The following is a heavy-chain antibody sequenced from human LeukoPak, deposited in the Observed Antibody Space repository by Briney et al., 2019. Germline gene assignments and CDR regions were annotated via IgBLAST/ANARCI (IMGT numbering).Heavy chain of an antibody. Sequence: ASVKVSCKASGYTFKNYDINWVRQATGQGLEWMGWMNPNSGNTGFAQKFQDRVSMTRDTSINTAYMELTSMRSGDTAVYYCARATPGGLHGYSFDYWGQGTVVTVYS. CDR2: MNPNSGNT. CDR3: ARATPGGLHGYSFDY. D-gene: IGHD5-24*01. V-gene: IGHV1-8*02. J-gene: IGHJ4*02. CDR1: GYTFKNYD.